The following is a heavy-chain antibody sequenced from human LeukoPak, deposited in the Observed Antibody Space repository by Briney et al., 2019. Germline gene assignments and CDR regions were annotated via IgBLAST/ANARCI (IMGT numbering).Heavy chain of an antibody. D-gene: IGHD2-15*01. CDR2: INHSGST. V-gene: IGHV4-34*01. CDR1: GGSFSGYY. CDR3: ARGRSGYCSGGSCYTRPNWFDP. Sequence: SETLSLTCAVYGGSFSGYYWSWIRQPPGRGLEWIGEINHSGSTNYNPSLKSRVTISVDTSKNQFSLKLSSVTAADTAVYYCARGRSGYCSGGSCYTRPNWFDPWGQGTLVTVSS. J-gene: IGHJ5*02.